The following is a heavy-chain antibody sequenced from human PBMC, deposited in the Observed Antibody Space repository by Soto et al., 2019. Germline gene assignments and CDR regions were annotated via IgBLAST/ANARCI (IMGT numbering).Heavy chain of an antibody. J-gene: IGHJ5*01. Sequence: QVQLVESGGRLVKPGGSLRLSCAASGFTFSDNYMSWIRQAPGKGLEWVSYISSSGTTIYYADSVKGRFIISRDNAKNSLYLQMDSLRAEDTAVYYCVRAPYGFTSWFDSWGQGTLVTVSS. CDR3: VRAPYGFTSWFDS. CDR1: GFTFSDNY. CDR2: ISSSGTTI. D-gene: IGHD3-10*01. V-gene: IGHV3-11*01.